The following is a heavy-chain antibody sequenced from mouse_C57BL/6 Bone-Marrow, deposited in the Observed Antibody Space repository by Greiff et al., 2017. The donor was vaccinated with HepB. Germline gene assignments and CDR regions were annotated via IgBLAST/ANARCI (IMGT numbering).Heavy chain of an antibody. V-gene: IGHV1-55*01. CDR1: GYTFTSYW. CDR2: IYPGSGST. CDR3: ASTTVVARGDY. Sequence: QVQLQQSGAELVKPGASVKMSCKASGYTFTSYWITWVKQRPGQGLEWIGVIYPGSGSTNYNEKFKSKATLTVDTSSSTAYMQLSSLTSEDSAVYYCASTTVVARGDYWGQGTTLTVSS. D-gene: IGHD1-1*01. J-gene: IGHJ2*01.